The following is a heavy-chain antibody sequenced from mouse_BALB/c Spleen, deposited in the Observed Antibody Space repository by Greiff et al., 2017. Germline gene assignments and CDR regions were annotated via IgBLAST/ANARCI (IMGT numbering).Heavy chain of an antibody. CDR2: INPSTGYT. Sequence: QVQLQQSGAELAKPGASVKMSCKASGYTFTSYWMHWVKQRPGQGLEWIGYINPSTGYTEYNQKFKDKATLTADKSSSTAYMQLSSLTSEDSAVYYCARGDDSHFDYWGQGTTLTVSS. D-gene: IGHD2-4*01. J-gene: IGHJ2*01. CDR1: GYTFTSYW. CDR3: ARGDDSHFDY. V-gene: IGHV1-7*01.